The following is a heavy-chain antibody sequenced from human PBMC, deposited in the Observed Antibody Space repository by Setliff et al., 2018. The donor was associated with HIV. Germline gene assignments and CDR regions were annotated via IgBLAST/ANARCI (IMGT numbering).Heavy chain of an antibody. J-gene: IGHJ4*02. CDR1: GHTFTNVD. CDR3: ARDVGRDGYCFDH. CDR2: ISAHNGRI. Sequence: GASVKVSCKASGHTFTNVDIHWLRRATGQGLEWMGWISAHNGRINYAQKFQGRVTMTTDRSTSTAYMELRSLRSDDTAVYYCARDVGRDGYCFDHWGQGTLVTVSS. D-gene: IGHD5-12*01. V-gene: IGHV1-18*01.